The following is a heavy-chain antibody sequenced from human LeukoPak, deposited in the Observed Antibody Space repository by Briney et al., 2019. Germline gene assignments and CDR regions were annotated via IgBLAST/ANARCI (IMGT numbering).Heavy chain of an antibody. J-gene: IGHJ3*02. Sequence: SGGSLRLSCAASGFTFSSYGMHWVRQAPGKGLEWVAVISYDGSNKYYADSVKGRFTISRDNSKNTLYLQMNSLRAEDTAVYYCAKDFDIWGQGTTVTVSS. CDR3: AKDFDI. V-gene: IGHV3-30*18. CDR2: ISYDGSNK. CDR1: GFTFSSYG.